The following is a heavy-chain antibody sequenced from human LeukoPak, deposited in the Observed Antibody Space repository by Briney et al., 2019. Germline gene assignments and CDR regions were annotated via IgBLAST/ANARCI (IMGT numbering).Heavy chain of an antibody. CDR3: ARRAGLFRKWAYFDY. D-gene: IGHD1-14*01. V-gene: IGHV4-39*01. CDR2: IYYSGST. Sequence: PWETLSLTCTVSGGSISSSSYYWDWIRQPPGKGLEWIGTIYYSGSTDYNPSLKSRVTISVDTSKNQFSLMLSSVTAADTAVYYCARRAGLFRKWAYFDYWGQGTLVTVSS. J-gene: IGHJ4*02. CDR1: GGSISSSSYY.